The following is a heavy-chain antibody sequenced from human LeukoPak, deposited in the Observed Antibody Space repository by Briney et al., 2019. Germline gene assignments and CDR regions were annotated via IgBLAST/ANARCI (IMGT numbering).Heavy chain of an antibody. Sequence: SETLSLTCTVSGGSISSYYWSWIRQPPGKGLEWIGYIYTSGSTNYNPSLKSRVTISVDTSKNQFSLKLSSVTAADTAVYYCARPQKYCSSTSCYFWFDPRGQGTLVTVSS. CDR2: IYTSGST. CDR3: ARPQKYCSSTSCYFWFDP. V-gene: IGHV4-4*09. D-gene: IGHD2-2*01. CDR1: GGSISSYY. J-gene: IGHJ5*02.